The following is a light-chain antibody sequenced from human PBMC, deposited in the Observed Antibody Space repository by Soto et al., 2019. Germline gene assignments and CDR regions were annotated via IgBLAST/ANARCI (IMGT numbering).Light chain of an antibody. J-gene: IGLJ1*01. CDR2: DVS. CDR1: SSDVVGYNY. Sequence: QSALTQPASVSGSPGQSITISCTGTSSDVVGYNYVSWYQQHPGKAPKLMIYDVSNRPSGVSNRFSGSKSGNTASLTISGLQAEDEADYYCSSYTSSSTLVFGTGTKVTVL. V-gene: IGLV2-14*01. CDR3: SSYTSSSTLV.